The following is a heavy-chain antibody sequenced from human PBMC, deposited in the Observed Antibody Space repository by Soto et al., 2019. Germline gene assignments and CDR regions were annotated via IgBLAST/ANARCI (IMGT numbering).Heavy chain of an antibody. V-gene: IGHV1-46*01. Sequence: ASVKVSCKASGYTFTSYYMHWVRQSPVQGLEWMGIINPSGGSTSYAQKFQGRVTMTRDTSTSTVYMELSSLRSEDTAVYYCANYYDSSGYYFNWGQGTLVTVSS. CDR3: ANYYDSSGYYFN. D-gene: IGHD3-22*01. CDR2: INPSGGST. J-gene: IGHJ4*02. CDR1: GYTFTSYY.